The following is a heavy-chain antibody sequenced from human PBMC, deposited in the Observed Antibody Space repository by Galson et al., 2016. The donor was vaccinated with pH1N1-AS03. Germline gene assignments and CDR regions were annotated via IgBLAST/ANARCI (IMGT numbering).Heavy chain of an antibody. CDR1: GFTFSNYW. CDR2: TNQDGSEE. V-gene: IGHV3-7*03. D-gene: IGHD6-19*01. Sequence: SLRLSCAASGFTFSNYWMSWVRQAPGKGLEWVATTNQDGSEEYFVDSVKGRFTISRDDAKNSLYLQMNSLRAEDSALYYCARDPSGDRSGWYYFDYWGQGTLVTVSS. J-gene: IGHJ4*02. CDR3: ARDPSGDRSGWYYFDY.